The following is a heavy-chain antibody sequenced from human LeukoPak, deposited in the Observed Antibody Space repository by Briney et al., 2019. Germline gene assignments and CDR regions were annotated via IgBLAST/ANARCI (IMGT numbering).Heavy chain of an antibody. Sequence: SETLSLTCTVSGGSINSYHWSWIRQPPGKGLEWIGYIYYSGSTNYNPSLKSRLTISVDTSKNQFSLKLSSVTAADTAVYYCVRHIYSSWDRAFDIWGQGTMVTASS. D-gene: IGHD6-13*01. J-gene: IGHJ3*02. CDR2: IYYSGST. CDR3: VRHIYSSWDRAFDI. V-gene: IGHV4-59*08. CDR1: GGSINSYH.